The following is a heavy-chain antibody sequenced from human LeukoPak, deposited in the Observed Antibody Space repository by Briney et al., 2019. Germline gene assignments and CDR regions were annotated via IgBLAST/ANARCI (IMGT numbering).Heavy chain of an antibody. CDR2: IRSKANSYAT. CDR1: GFTFSGSA. D-gene: IGHD1-26*01. Sequence: GGSLRLSCAASGFTFSGSAMHWVRQASGKGLEWVGRIRSKANSYATAYAASVKGRFTISRDDSKNTAYLQMNSLKTEDTAVYYCTRVGATFLDPWGQGTLVTVSS. J-gene: IGHJ5*02. V-gene: IGHV3-73*01. CDR3: TRVGATFLDP.